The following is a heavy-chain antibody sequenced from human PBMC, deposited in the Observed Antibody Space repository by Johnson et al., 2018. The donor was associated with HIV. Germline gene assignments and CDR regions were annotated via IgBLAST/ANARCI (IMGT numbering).Heavy chain of an antibody. CDR2: MWYDGSNK. CDR3: ARESRTTVVIRGGAFDI. Sequence: QVQLVESGGGLVQPGGSLRLSCAASGFTFSNYGMHWVRQAPGKGLEWVAVMWYDGSNKYYADSVKGRFTISRDNSKNTLYLQMNSLRAEDTAVYYCARESRTTVVIRGGAFDIWGQGTMVTVSS. D-gene: IGHD4-23*01. CDR1: GFTFSNYG. V-gene: IGHV3-30*19. J-gene: IGHJ3*02.